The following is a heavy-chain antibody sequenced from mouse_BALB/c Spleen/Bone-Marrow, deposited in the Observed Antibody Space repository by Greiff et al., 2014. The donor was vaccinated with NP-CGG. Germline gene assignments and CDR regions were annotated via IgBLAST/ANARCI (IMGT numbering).Heavy chain of an antibody. CDR3: ARDDDDYDGGFVY. CDR2: FLPGSGGT. J-gene: IGHJ3*01. Sequence: QVQLQQSGAELMKPGASVKLSCKATGYTFGSYWIEWVKQRPGHGLEWIGEFLPGSGGTNYTEKFKGQATFTADTSSNTAYMQLSSMTSEDSAVYDCARDDDDYDGGFVYWGQGTLVSVSA. D-gene: IGHD2-4*01. CDR1: GYTFGSYW. V-gene: IGHV1-9*01.